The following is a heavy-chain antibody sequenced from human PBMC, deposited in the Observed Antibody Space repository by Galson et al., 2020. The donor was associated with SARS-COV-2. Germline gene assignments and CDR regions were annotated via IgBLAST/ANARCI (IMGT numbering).Heavy chain of an antibody. D-gene: IGHD6-6*01. CDR2: INPSGGTT. V-gene: IGHV1-46*01. J-gene: IGHJ6*02. Sequence: ASVKVSCKASGFPLSSYNIHWVRQAPGQGLEWMGVINPSGGTTSDAQKFQGRVSMTRDTSTRTLYMELSRLTSEDTAVYYCARDILESSSSSLYYFYGMDLWGQGTTVTVSS. CDR3: ARDILESSSSSLYYFYGMDL. CDR1: GFPLSSYN.